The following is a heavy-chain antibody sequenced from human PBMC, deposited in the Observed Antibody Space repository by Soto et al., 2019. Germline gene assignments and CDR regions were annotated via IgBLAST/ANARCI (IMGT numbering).Heavy chain of an antibody. V-gene: IGHV1-46*01. Sequence: GASVKVSCKASGYTFTSYYMHWVRQAPGQGLEWMGIINPSGGSTSYAQKFQGRVTMTRDTSTSTVYMELSSLRSEDTAVYYCARGRLNYYDSSGDFDYWGQGTLVTVSS. D-gene: IGHD3-22*01. CDR1: GYTFTSYY. CDR2: INPSGGST. J-gene: IGHJ4*02. CDR3: ARGRLNYYDSSGDFDY.